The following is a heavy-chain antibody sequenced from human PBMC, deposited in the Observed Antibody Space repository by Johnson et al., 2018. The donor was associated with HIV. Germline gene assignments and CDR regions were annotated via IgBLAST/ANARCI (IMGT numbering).Heavy chain of an antibody. J-gene: IGHJ3*02. CDR1: GFTFSSSD. V-gene: IGHV3-66*01. CDR3: ARADIKYSEYDSSGYYYHDAFDI. CDR2: MSSGGSP. Sequence: VQLVESGGGLVQPGGSLRLSCAASGFTFSSSDMSWIRQAPGKGLEWVSVMSSGGSPYYADSVKGRFTISRDNSKNTLYLQIDSLRAEDTAVYYSARADIKYSEYDSSGYYYHDAFDIWGQGTMVTVSS. D-gene: IGHD3-22*01.